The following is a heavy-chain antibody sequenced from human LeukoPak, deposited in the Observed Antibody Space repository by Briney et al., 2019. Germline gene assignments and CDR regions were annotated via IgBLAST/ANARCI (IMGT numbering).Heavy chain of an antibody. J-gene: IGHJ4*02. V-gene: IGHV3-23*01. Sequence: PGGSLRLSCAASGFTFSSHGMSWLRQAPGKGLEWVSSISGGGVSTYYADSVKGRFTISRDNSKNTLYLQMNSLRAEDTAVYYCASRVGCLGPPPDNWGQGTLVSVSS. CDR1: GFTFSSHG. CDR3: ASRVGCLGPPPDN. CDR2: ISGGGVST. D-gene: IGHD5/OR15-5a*01.